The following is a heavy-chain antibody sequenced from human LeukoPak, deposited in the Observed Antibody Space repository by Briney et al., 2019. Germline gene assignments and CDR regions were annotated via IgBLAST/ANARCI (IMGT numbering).Heavy chain of an antibody. Sequence: PSETLSLTCAVYGGSFSGYYWSWIRQPPGKGLEWIGEINHSGSTNYNPSLKSRVTISVGTSKNQFSLKLSSVTAADTAVYYCARLYDSSGYYFRPPYYGMDVWGQGTTVTVSS. V-gene: IGHV4-34*01. CDR2: INHSGST. D-gene: IGHD3-22*01. J-gene: IGHJ6*02. CDR3: ARLYDSSGYYFRPPYYGMDV. CDR1: GGSFSGYY.